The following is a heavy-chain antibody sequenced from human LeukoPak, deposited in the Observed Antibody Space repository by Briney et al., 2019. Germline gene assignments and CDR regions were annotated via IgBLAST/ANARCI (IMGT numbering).Heavy chain of an antibody. D-gene: IGHD6-13*01. CDR2: INPSGGST. CDR1: GYTFTSYY. J-gene: IGHJ4*02. CDR3: IAAAGTSDDY. V-gene: IGHV1-46*01. Sequence: ATVKVSCKASGYTFTSYYMHWVRQAPGQGLEWMGIINPSGGSTSYAQKFQGRVTMTRDTSTSTVYMELSSLRSEDTAVYYCIAAAGTSDDYWGQGTLVTVSS.